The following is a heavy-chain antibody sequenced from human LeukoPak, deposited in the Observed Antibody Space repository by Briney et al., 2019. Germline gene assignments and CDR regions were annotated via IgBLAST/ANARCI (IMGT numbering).Heavy chain of an antibody. Sequence: RASVKVSCKASGYTFTGYYMHWVRQAPGQGLEWMGWINPNSGGANYAQKFQGRVTMTRDTSISTAHMELSRLRSDDTAVYYCARRPDADTAMVFDYWGQGTLVTVSS. D-gene: IGHD5-18*01. CDR2: INPNSGGA. V-gene: IGHV1-2*02. CDR1: GYTFTGYY. J-gene: IGHJ4*02. CDR3: ARRPDADTAMVFDY.